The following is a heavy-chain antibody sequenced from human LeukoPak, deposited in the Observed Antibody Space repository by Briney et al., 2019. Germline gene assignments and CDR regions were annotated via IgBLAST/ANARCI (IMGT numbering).Heavy chain of an antibody. D-gene: IGHD3-9*01. CDR1: GFTITNFW. CDR2: IYPGDSHT. Sequence: GESLQISCKGSGFTITNFWIGWVRQMPGKGLEWMGVIYPGDSHTRYSPSFQGQGTISADKSISTAYLQWNSLKASDTAIYYCTRSPDIDILTGYSRYYFDYWGQGTLVTVSS. CDR3: TRSPDIDILTGYSRYYFDY. V-gene: IGHV5-51*01. J-gene: IGHJ4*02.